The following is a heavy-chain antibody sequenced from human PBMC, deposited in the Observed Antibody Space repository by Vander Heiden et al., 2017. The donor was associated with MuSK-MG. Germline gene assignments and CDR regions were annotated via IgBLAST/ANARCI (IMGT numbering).Heavy chain of an antibody. Sequence: QLQLQESGPGLVKPSETLSLTCTVSGGSISSSSYYWGWIRQPPGKGLEWIGSIYYSGSTHYNPSLKRRVTISVDTSKNQFSLKLSSVTAADTGVYYCARRVDYDLSRKGSGYFDYWGQGTLVTVSS. CDR3: ARRVDYDLSRKGSGYFDY. CDR2: IYYSGST. CDR1: GGSISSSSYY. D-gene: IGHD3-3*01. V-gene: IGHV4-39*01. J-gene: IGHJ4*02.